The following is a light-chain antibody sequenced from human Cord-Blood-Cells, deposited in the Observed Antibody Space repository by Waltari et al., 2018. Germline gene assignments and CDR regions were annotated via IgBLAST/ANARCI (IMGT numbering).Light chain of an antibody. CDR2: AAS. CDR3: QKYNSAPWT. V-gene: IGKV1-27*01. Sequence: DIQMTQSPSSLSASVGDRVTITCRASQGISNYLAWYQQKPGKVPKHLIYAASTLQSGVPSRFSGSGPGTDFTLTISRLQPEDVPTYYCQKYNSAPWTFGQGTKVEIK. CDR1: QGISNY. J-gene: IGKJ1*01.